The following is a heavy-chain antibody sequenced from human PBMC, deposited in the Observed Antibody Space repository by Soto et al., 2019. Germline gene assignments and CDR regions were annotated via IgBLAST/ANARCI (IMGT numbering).Heavy chain of an antibody. D-gene: IGHD3-10*01. CDR2: VYYNGDS. J-gene: IGHJ4*02. CDR1: GEPITRSGFS. Sequence: SETLSLTCTVSGEPITRSGFSWGWIRQPPGKGLEWIASVYYNGDSYYNPSLKSRVTISIDTSKNHFSLDLTSVTAADTAVYFCARPGSTTGWFYFDSWGQGTLVTVSS. V-gene: IGHV4-39*02. CDR3: ARPGSTTGWFYFDS.